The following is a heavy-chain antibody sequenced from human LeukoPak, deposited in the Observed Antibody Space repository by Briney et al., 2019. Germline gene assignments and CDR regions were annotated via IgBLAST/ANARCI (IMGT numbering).Heavy chain of an antibody. CDR2: INHSGST. V-gene: IGHV4-34*01. CDR1: GGSFSGYY. CDR3: ARRTTVTIPFGY. D-gene: IGHD4-11*01. J-gene: IGHJ4*02. Sequence: PSETLSLTCAVYGGSFSGYYWSWIRQPPGKGLEWSGEINHSGSTSYNPSLKSRVTISVDKSKNQFSLKLSSVTAADTAVYYCARRTTVTIPFGYWGQGTLVTVSS.